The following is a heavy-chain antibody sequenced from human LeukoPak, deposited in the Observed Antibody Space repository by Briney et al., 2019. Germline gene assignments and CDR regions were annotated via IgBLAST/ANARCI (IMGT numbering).Heavy chain of an antibody. CDR1: GGTFSSSA. CDR3: ARSVVREDAFDI. Sequence: GASVKVSCKASGGTFSSSAISWVRQAPGQGLEWMGGIIPLFATANYAQKFQGRVTITADKSTSTAYMELSSLRSEDTAVYYCARSVVREDAFDIWGQGTMVTVSS. J-gene: IGHJ3*02. CDR2: IIPLFATA. D-gene: IGHD2-2*01. V-gene: IGHV1-69*06.